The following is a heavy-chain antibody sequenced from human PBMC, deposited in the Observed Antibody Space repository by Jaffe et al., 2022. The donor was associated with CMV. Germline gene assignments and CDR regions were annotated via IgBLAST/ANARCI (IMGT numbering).Heavy chain of an antibody. J-gene: IGHJ4*02. Sequence: QVRLEQSGGGVVQPGRSLRLSCAASGFTFSRYGMYWVRQAPGKGLEWVALTSNDGASQYYAASVKGRFTISRDNSKNTLYLEMNNLGPEDTGVYYCAKDLAAATTLIFDFWGQGALVTVSS. V-gene: IGHV3-30*18. CDR3: AKDLAAATTLIFDF. D-gene: IGHD6-13*01. CDR1: GFTFSRYG. CDR2: TSNDGASQ.